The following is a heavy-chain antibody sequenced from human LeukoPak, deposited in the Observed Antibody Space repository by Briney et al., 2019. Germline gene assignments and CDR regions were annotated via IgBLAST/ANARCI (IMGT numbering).Heavy chain of an antibody. D-gene: IGHD2/OR15-2a*01. CDR1: GFTFSSYW. CDR3: VRTYFVGWYFDL. J-gene: IGHJ2*01. V-gene: IGHV3-74*01. Sequence: GGSLRLSCAASGFTFSSYWMHWVRQAPGKGLVWVSRIDSDGRSTNYADSVKGRFTISRDNAKNTLYLQMNSLRAEDTAVYYCVRTYFVGWYFDLWGRGTLVTVSS. CDR2: IDSDGRST.